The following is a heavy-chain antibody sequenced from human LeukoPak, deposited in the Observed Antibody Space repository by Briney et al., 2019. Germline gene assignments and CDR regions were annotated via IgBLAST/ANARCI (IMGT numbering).Heavy chain of an antibody. CDR1: GFTFSDYY. CDR2: ISSSGSTI. Sequence: GGSLRLSCAASGFTFSDYYMSWIRQAPGKGLEWVSYISSSGSTIYYADSVKGRFSISRDNAKNSLYLQMNSLRAEDTAVYYCARDQSRGVTAADGGAFDIWGQGTMVTVSS. CDR3: ARDQSRGVTAADGGAFDI. J-gene: IGHJ3*02. D-gene: IGHD6-13*01. V-gene: IGHV3-11*01.